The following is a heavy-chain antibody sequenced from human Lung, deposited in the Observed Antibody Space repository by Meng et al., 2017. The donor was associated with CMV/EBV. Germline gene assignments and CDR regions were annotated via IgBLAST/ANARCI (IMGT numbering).Heavy chain of an antibody. CDR3: AREREELIMIFGVDTSSRHGMDV. D-gene: IGHD3-3*01. J-gene: IGHJ6*02. Sequence: SCSASGFTFSDYRMNWVRQAPGKGLEWVSSISRSDKYIYYADSVKGRFTISRDNAKNSLYLEMNSLRADDTAVYYCAREREELIMIFGVDTSSRHGMDVXGQGPTVTVSS. CDR1: GFTFSDYR. V-gene: IGHV3-21*01. CDR2: ISRSDKYI.